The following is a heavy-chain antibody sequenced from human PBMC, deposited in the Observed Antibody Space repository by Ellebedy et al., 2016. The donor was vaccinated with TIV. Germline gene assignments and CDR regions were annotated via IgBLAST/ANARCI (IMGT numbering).Heavy chain of an antibody. V-gene: IGHV3-23*01. Sequence: GGSLRLSCAASGFSFNSHAMNWVRQAPGKGLEWVSAISTSGERTHYADSVKGRFTISRDISKNTLYLQMNSLRVNDTAVYYCGKEKWFGDLLTFEYWGQGTLVSVSS. CDR2: ISTSGERT. D-gene: IGHD3-10*01. CDR1: GFSFNSHA. CDR3: GKEKWFGDLLTFEY. J-gene: IGHJ4*02.